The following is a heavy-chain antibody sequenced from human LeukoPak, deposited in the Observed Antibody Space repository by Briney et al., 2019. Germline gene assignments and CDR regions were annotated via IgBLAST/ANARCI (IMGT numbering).Heavy chain of an antibody. V-gene: IGHV3-30-3*01. CDR2: ISYDGSNK. J-gene: IGHJ4*02. CDR3: ARINYGDYRGALDY. Sequence: GGSLRLSCAASGFTFSSYAVHWVRQAPGKGLEWVAVISYDGSNKYYADSVKGRFTISRDNSKNTLYLQMNSLRAEDTAVYYCARINYGDYRGALDYWGQGTLVTVSS. CDR1: GFTFSSYA. D-gene: IGHD4-17*01.